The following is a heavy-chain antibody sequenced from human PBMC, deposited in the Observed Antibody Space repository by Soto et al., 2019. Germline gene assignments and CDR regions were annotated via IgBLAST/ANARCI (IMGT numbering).Heavy chain of an antibody. J-gene: IGHJ4*02. CDR1: GGSISSYY. CDR2: IYNSGNT. V-gene: IGHV4-59*06. CDR3: AAGGGLPRYY. D-gene: IGHD5-12*01. Sequence: SETLSLTCTFSGGSISSYYWSLIRQSPGKGLEWIGYIYNSGNTYYNPSLKGRVTISEDTSKNQFSLKLSSVTAADTAVYYCAAGGGLPRYYWGQGTLVTVSS.